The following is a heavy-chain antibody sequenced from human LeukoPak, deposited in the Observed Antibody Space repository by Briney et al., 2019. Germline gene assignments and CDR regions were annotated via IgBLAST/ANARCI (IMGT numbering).Heavy chain of an antibody. J-gene: IGHJ6*03. D-gene: IGHD3-16*01. CDR1: VFIFSRYA. V-gene: IGHV3-23*01. Sequence: PRGSLTLSCLACVFIFSRYAMSWVRQAAGKGLEWVGDISDSGDITYYENSVKVRSTISTNNSKNTLYLQMNSLRAEDTAVYYCAKLGGQEVYNYYVGVWGKGTTVAVSS. CDR2: ISDSGDIT. CDR3: AKLGGQEVYNYYVGV.